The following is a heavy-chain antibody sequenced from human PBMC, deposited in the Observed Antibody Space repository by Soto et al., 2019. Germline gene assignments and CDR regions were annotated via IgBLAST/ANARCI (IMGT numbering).Heavy chain of an antibody. CDR2: TYYRSKWYN. J-gene: IGHJ6*02. V-gene: IGHV6-1*01. D-gene: IGHD1-1*01. CDR3: ARDVGTPGSKPLGMDV. CDR1: GDSVSSNSAA. Sequence: SQTLSLTCAISGDSVSSNSAAWNWIRQSPSRGLEWLGRTYYRSKWYNDYAVSVKSRITINPDTSKNQFSLQLNSVTPEDTAVYYCARDVGTPGSKPLGMDVWGQGTTVTVSS.